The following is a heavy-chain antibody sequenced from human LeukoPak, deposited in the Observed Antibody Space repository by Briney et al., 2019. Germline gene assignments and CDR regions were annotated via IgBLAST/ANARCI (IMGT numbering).Heavy chain of an antibody. V-gene: IGHV4-4*07. Sequence: PSETLSLPCSVSGGSISTYCWSWIRQPAGRGLEWIGRIYTSGGNNYNPSLKSRVTMSVDTSKNQFSLTMTSVTAADTALYWCARVQLPATKGAFDIWGQGTMVTVPS. CDR3: ARVQLPATKGAFDI. J-gene: IGHJ3*02. CDR2: IYTSGGN. D-gene: IGHD2-2*01. CDR1: GGSISTYC.